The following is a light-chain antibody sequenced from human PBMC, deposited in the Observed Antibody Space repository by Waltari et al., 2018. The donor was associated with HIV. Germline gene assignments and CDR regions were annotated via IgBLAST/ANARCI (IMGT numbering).Light chain of an antibody. Sequence: QSALTQPASVSGSLGQSITISCTGASSAVGDYNYVSWYQQHPGKAPKVMLFEVSNRPSGVSDRFSGSKSGNTASLTISGVQPEDEADYYCSSYTTSNSHVVFGGGTKVTVL. J-gene: IGLJ2*01. CDR3: SSYTTSNSHVV. CDR1: SSAVGDYNY. V-gene: IGLV2-14*01. CDR2: EVS.